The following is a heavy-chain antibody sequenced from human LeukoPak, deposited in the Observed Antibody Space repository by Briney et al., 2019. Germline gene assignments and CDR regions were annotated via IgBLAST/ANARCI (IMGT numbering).Heavy chain of an antibody. CDR3: AREPVRGGGAFDI. D-gene: IGHD3-10*01. CDR2: IYYSGST. CDR1: GGSISSYY. Sequence: SETLSLTCTVSGGSISSYYWSWIRQPPGKGLEWIGYIYYSGSTNYNPSLKSQVTISVDTSKNQFSLKLSSVTAADTAVYYCAREPVRGGGAFDIWGQGTMVTVSS. J-gene: IGHJ3*02. V-gene: IGHV4-59*01.